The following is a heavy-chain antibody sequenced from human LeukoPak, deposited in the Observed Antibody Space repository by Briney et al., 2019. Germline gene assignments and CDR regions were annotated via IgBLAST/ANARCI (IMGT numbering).Heavy chain of an antibody. V-gene: IGHV3-48*01. CDR2: ISSSSSTI. J-gene: IGHJ4*02. Sequence: GGSLRLSCAAYGFTFSSYSMNWVRQAPGKGMEWVSYISSSSSTIYYADSVKGRFTISRDNAKNSLYLQMNSLRAEDTAVYYCARGDDFWSGYGYWGQGTLVTVSS. CDR1: GFTFSSYS. CDR3: ARGDDFWSGYGY. D-gene: IGHD3-3*01.